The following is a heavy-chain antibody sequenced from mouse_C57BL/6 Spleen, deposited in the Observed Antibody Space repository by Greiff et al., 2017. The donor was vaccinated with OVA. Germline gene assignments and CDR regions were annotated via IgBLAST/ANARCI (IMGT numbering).Heavy chain of an antibody. D-gene: IGHD1-1*01. CDR1: GYTFTSYW. V-gene: IGHV1-69*01. J-gene: IGHJ1*03. Sequence: QVQLQQPGAELVMPGASVKLSCKASGYTFTSYWMHWVQQRPGHGLEWIGEIDPSDSYTNYNPQFKGKSTLTVDNSSSTAYMQLSSLTSEDSAVYYCARSSYYFGSSSHWYFDVWGTGTTVTVSS. CDR2: IDPSDSYT. CDR3: ARSSYYFGSSSHWYFDV.